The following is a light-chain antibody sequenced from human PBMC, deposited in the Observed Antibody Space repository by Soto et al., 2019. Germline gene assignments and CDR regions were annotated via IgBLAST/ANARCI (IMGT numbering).Light chain of an antibody. CDR1: QTVSSY. Sequence: EIVLTQSPATLSLSPGERATLSCRASQTVSSYLAWYQQKPGQAPRLLVYDASDRATGIPARFSGSGSGTDFTLTISSLEPEDFAVYYCQQRRTFGQWTRLEMK. J-gene: IGKJ5*01. CDR2: DAS. V-gene: IGKV3-11*01. CDR3: QQRRT.